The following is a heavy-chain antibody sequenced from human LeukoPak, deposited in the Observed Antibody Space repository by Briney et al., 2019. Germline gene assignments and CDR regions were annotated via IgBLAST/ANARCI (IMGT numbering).Heavy chain of an antibody. CDR2: ISSNSNYI. D-gene: IGHD6-25*01. J-gene: IGHJ2*01. Sequence: GGSLRLSCAVSGFTFRSYTMNWVRQAPGKGLEWVSSISSNSNYIYYADSVKGRFTISRDNSKNTLYLQMNNLRAEDSAVYYCAKDLSGYGPYWYFDLWGRGTLVTVSS. V-gene: IGHV3-21*04. CDR3: AKDLSGYGPYWYFDL. CDR1: GFTFRSYT.